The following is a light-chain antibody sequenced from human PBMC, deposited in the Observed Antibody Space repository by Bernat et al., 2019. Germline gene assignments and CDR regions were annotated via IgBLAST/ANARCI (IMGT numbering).Light chain of an antibody. J-gene: IGKJ5*01. CDR1: QSVSSY. Sequence: EIVLTQSPATLSLSPGERATLSCMASQSVSSYLAWYQQKPGQAPRLLIYDASNRATGIPARFSGSGSGTDFTLTISSLEPEDFAVYYCQQRSNWPITFGQGTRLELK. CDR3: QQRSNWPIT. CDR2: DAS. V-gene: IGKV3-11*01.